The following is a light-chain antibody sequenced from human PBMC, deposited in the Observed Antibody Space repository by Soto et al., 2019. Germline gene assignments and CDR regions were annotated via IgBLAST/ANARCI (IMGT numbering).Light chain of an antibody. CDR1: ESVSTN. V-gene: IGKV3-15*01. CDR3: QQYNSHWT. J-gene: IGKJ1*01. CDR2: GAS. Sequence: EIEMTQSPATLSLAPWERVTLSCRASESVSTNLAWYQQKAGQAPRLLIYGASNRATGVPARFSGSWSGTEFTLTISSLQPEDFATCYCQQYNSHWTFGQGTKVDIK.